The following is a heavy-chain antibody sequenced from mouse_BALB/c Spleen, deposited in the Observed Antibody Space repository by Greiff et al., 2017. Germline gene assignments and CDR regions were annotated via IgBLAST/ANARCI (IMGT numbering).Heavy chain of an antibody. CDR2: IYPGNGDT. CDR1: GYTFTSYN. J-gene: IGHJ1*01. CDR3: ARGTLGYFDV. Sequence: QVQLKQPGAELVKPGASVKMSCKASGYTFTSYNMHWVKQTPGQGLEWIGAIYPGNGDTSYNQKFKGKATLTADKSSSTAYMQLSSLTSEDSAVYYCARGTLGYFDVWGAGTTVTVSS. V-gene: IGHV1-12*01.